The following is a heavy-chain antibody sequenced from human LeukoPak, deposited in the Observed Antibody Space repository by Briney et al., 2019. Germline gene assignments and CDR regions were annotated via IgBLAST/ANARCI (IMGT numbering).Heavy chain of an antibody. D-gene: IGHD2-2*01. CDR2: IRGSSTTI. J-gene: IGHJ4*02. Sequence: PGGSLRLSCTASGFTFSTSSMNWVRQTPGKGLEWISYIRGSSTTIYYADSVKGRFTISRDNGRNSLYLQMNDLRAEDTGVYFCAKDARSPCRTDACYGPYFDYWGQGSLVTVSS. CDR1: GFTFSTSS. V-gene: IGHV3-48*01. CDR3: AKDARSPCRTDACYGPYFDY.